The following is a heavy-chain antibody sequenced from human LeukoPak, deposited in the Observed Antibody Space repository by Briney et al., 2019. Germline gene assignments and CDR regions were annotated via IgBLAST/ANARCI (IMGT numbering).Heavy chain of an antibody. V-gene: IGHV3-7*03. CDR2: IKQDGSEK. CDR3: ARSRDYYNSGSFDY. Sequence: GGSLRLSCAASGFTFSSYWMSWVRQAPGKGLEWVANIKQDGSEKYYVDSVKGRFTISRDNAKNSLYLQMNSLRAEDTALYYCARSRDYYNSGSFDYWGQGTLVTVSS. D-gene: IGHD3-10*01. CDR1: GFTFSSYW. J-gene: IGHJ4*02.